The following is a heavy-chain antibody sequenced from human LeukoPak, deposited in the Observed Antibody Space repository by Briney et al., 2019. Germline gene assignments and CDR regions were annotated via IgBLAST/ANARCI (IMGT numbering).Heavy chain of an antibody. V-gene: IGHV1-24*01. D-gene: IGHD3-10*01. CDR3: ATWTFSRFGETYNWFDP. Sequence: ASVKVSCKVSGYTLTELSMHWVRQAPGKGLEWMGGFDPEDGETIYAQKFQGRVTMTEDTSTDTAYMELSSLRSEDTAVHYCATWTFSRFGETYNWFDPWGQGTLVTVSS. J-gene: IGHJ5*02. CDR1: GYTLTELS. CDR2: FDPEDGET.